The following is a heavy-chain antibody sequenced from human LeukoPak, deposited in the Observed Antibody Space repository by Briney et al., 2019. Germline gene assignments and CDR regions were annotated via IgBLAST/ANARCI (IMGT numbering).Heavy chain of an antibody. Sequence: GGSLRLSCAASGFTFTGYWMSWVRQAPGKGLEWVANIKQDGSEKYYVDSVEGRFTVSRDNTKNSLYRQMNSLRAEDTAVYYCTMIEWERWRGWGQGTLVTVSS. D-gene: IGHD1-26*01. J-gene: IGHJ4*02. CDR1: GFTFTGYW. V-gene: IGHV3-7*01. CDR3: TMIEWERWRG. CDR2: IKQDGSEK.